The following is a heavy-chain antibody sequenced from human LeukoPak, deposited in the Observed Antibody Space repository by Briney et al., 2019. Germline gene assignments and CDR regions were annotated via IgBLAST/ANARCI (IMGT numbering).Heavy chain of an antibody. D-gene: IGHD2-21*02. CDR3: AKESGGGDPGYFDY. V-gene: IGHV3-30*18. CDR1: GFTFSSYG. CDR2: ISYDGSNK. Sequence: PGRSLRLSCAASGFTFSSYGMHWVRQAPGKGLEWVAVISYDGSNKYYADSVKGRFTISRDNSKNTLHLQMNSLRAEDTAVYYCAKESGGGDPGYFDYWGQGTLVTVSS. J-gene: IGHJ4*02.